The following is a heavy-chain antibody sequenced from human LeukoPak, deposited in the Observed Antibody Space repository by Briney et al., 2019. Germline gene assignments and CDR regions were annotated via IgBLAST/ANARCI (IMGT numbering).Heavy chain of an antibody. CDR3: AKDPLNYGGHYFDN. CDR1: GFSFSSYS. CDR2: ISGRSDGP. Sequence: GGSLRLSCAASGFSFSSYSMHWVRRAPGKGLEWVSSISGRSDGPYYADSVKGRFTTSRDNSKSTMYLQINNVRAEDAAVYYCAKDPLNYGGHYFDNWGQGTRVTVSS. V-gene: IGHV3-23*01. D-gene: IGHD4-23*01. J-gene: IGHJ4*02.